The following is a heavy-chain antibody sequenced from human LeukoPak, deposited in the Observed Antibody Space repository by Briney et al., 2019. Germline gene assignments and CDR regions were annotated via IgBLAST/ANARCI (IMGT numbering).Heavy chain of an antibody. CDR3: ARDYGNPRHFDY. Sequence: TGGSLRLSCASSGFTFSSYSMNWVRQAPGKGLEWVSSISSSSSYIYYADSVKGRFTISRDNAKNSLYLQMNSLRAEDTAVYYCARDYGNPRHFDYWGQGTLVTVS. V-gene: IGHV3-21*01. D-gene: IGHD4-11*01. J-gene: IGHJ4*02. CDR2: ISSSSSYI. CDR1: GFTFSSYS.